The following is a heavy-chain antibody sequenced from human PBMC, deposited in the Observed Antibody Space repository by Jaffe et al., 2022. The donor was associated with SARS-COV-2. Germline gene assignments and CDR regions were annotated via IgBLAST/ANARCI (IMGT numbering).Heavy chain of an antibody. CDR3: ARESGGFDT. V-gene: IGHV3-11*06. Sequence: QVQLAESGGGSVQPGGSLRLSCAASGFTFSGYYFSWIRQAPGKGLEWISFISSSGHYANYADSVKGRFTVSRDNAKNSLYLQMNSLRAEDSAVYYCARESGGFDTWGQGTLVTVSS. J-gene: IGHJ4*02. D-gene: IGHD3-3*01. CDR1: GFTFSGYY. CDR2: ISSSGHYA.